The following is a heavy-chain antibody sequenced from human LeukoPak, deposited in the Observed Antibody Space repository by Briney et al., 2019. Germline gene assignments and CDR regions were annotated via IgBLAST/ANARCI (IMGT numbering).Heavy chain of an antibody. J-gene: IGHJ4*02. V-gene: IGHV1-69*01. CDR1: GGTFISYA. CDR3: ARDKVAYYYDSSGYRFDY. CDR2: IIPIFGTV. D-gene: IGHD3-22*01. Sequence: GSSVKVSCKASGGTFISYAISWVRQAPGQGLEWMGGIIPIFGTVNYAQKFQGRVTITADESTSTAYMELSSLRSEDTAVYYCARDKVAYYYDSSGYRFDYWGQGTLVTVSS.